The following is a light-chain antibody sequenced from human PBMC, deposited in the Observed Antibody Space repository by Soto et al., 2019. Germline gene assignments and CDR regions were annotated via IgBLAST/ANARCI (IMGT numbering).Light chain of an antibody. CDR2: AAP. Sequence: DIQMTQSPSSLSASVGDRVTITCRASQSINSYLNWYQQTPGKAPKLLIYAAPSLQSGIPSRFSGSGSGTDFTLTINSLQPEDFATYYCQQSYSTPHTFGQGTKLEIK. J-gene: IGKJ2*01. CDR3: QQSYSTPHT. V-gene: IGKV1-39*01. CDR1: QSINSY.